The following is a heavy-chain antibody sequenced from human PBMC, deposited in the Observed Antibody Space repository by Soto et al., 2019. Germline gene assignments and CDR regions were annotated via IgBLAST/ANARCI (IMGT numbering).Heavy chain of an antibody. CDR2: INDSGST. J-gene: IGHJ4*02. CDR3: ARVGYFDY. CDR1: GGSFCGSY. V-gene: IGHV4-34*01. Sequence: TGAVGGGSFCGSYWCWFRQTPTKGLEWIGEINDSGSTTYSPSLKSRVTISVDTSKNQFSLKLNSVTAADTAVYYCARVGYFDYWGRGTRVTVSS.